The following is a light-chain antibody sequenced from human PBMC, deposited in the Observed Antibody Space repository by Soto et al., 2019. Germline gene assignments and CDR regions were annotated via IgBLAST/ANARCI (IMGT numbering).Light chain of an antibody. V-gene: IGKV3-15*01. CDR3: QQSYSTPFT. Sequence: EIVLTQSPATLSVSPGERATLSCRASQSVNQKLGWYQQKPGQAPRLLIYVASYRATGIPARFSGSGSGTEYTLTISSLQPEDFATYYCQQSYSTPFTFGPGTKVDIK. CDR2: VAS. CDR1: QSVNQK. J-gene: IGKJ3*01.